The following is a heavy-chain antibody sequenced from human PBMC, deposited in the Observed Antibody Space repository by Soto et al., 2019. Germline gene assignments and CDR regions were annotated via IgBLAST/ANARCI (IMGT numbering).Heavy chain of an antibody. CDR2: ISDSGGST. J-gene: IGHJ6*02. D-gene: IGHD2-21*02. Sequence: EVQLLESGGGLVQPGGSLRLSCVASGYTFSNYAMSWVRQAPGKGLEWVSGISDSGGSTYHADSVKGRFTISRDNSKNTLYLQMNSLRAEDTAVYYCAKDRLVLSYFYYGMDVWGQGTTVTFSS. CDR3: AKDRLVLSYFYYGMDV. V-gene: IGHV3-23*01. CDR1: GYTFSNYA.